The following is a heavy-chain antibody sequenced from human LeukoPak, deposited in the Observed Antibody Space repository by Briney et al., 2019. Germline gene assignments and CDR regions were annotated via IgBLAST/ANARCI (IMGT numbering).Heavy chain of an antibody. CDR1: GFLLSASGMG. J-gene: IGHJ3*02. V-gene: IGHV2-70*11. Sequence: SGPTLVNPTQTLTLNCSFSGFLLSASGMGGSWIRQPPGNALEWLARIDWDNDKYYNTSLKTRLTISKDNSTNQVVLTMTNMDPVDTATYYCARIRRDGYNYNDAFDIWGQGTMVTVSS. CDR2: IDWDNDK. CDR3: ARIRRDGYNYNDAFDI. D-gene: IGHD5-24*01.